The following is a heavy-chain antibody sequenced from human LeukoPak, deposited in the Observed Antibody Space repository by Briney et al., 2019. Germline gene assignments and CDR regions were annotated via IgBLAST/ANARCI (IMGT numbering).Heavy chain of an antibody. V-gene: IGHV3-23*01. CDR3: AKGGKWDVTPFDY. Sequence: PGGSLRLSCAASGFTCTSYSMNWVRQAPGKGLVWVSTISGGGGSTYYADSVKGRFTISRDNSENTLYLQVNSLRAEDTAVYYCAKGGKWDVTPFDYWGQGTLVTVSS. CDR1: GFTCTSYS. J-gene: IGHJ4*02. D-gene: IGHD1-26*01. CDR2: ISGGGGST.